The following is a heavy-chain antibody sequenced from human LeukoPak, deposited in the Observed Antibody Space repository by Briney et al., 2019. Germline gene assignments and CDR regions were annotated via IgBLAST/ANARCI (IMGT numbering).Heavy chain of an antibody. CDR3: TRGVEYSSSSDY. V-gene: IGHV3-7*03. J-gene: IGHJ4*02. CDR2: INKDGSEK. D-gene: IGHD6-6*01. Sequence: GGSLRLSCAASGFTFSNYWMSWVRQAPGKGLEWVANINKDGSEKYYVDSVKGRFTISRDNAKNSLYLQMNSLKTEDTAVYYCTRGVEYSSSSDYWGQGTLVTVSS. CDR1: GFTFSNYW.